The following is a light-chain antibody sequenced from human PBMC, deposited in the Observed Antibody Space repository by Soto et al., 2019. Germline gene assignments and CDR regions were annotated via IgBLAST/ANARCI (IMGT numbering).Light chain of an antibody. Sequence: EIVLTQSPATLSLSPGERATLSCRASQSISTYLAWYQQKPGQAPRLLIYDASNRATGVPARFSGSGSGTDFTLTISSLEPEDFAVYYCQQRNNWPPWTFGQGTKVDI. V-gene: IGKV3-11*01. J-gene: IGKJ1*01. CDR1: QSISTY. CDR3: QQRNNWPPWT. CDR2: DAS.